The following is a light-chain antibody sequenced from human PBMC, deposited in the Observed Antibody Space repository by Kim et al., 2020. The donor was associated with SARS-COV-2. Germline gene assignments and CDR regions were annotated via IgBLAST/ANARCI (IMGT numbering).Light chain of an antibody. J-gene: IGKJ4*01. Sequence: RATINCRSNQSVLYSSNNKNYLAWYQQKPGQPPKLLIYWASTRESGVPDRFGGSGSGTDFTLTISSLQAEDVAIYYCQQYYSTLTFGGGTKVDIK. CDR3: QQYYSTLT. V-gene: IGKV4-1*01. CDR2: WAS. CDR1: QSVLYSSNNKNY.